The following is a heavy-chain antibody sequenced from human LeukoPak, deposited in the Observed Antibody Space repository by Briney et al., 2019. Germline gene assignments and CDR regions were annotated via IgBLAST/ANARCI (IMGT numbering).Heavy chain of an antibody. CDR1: GYTFTSYY. CDR3: AREGGGLDY. J-gene: IGHJ4*02. Sequence: ASVKVSCKASGYTFTSYYMHWVRQAPGQGLEWMGWINPDSGVTNYAQRFQGRVTMTRDTSISTAYMELSSLRSDDTAIYYCAREGGGLDYWGQGILVTVSS. V-gene: IGHV1-2*02. D-gene: IGHD2-15*01. CDR2: INPDSGVT.